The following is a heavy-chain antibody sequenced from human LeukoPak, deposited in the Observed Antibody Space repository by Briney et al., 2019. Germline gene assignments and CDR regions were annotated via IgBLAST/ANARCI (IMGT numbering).Heavy chain of an antibody. CDR1: GFTFSSFA. J-gene: IGHJ5*02. D-gene: IGHD2-2*01. V-gene: IGHV3-23*01. CDR3: ARDLGCSSTIGYGNWFDP. Sequence: WGSLRLSCAVSGFTFSSFAMSWVRNAPGKGLELVSAINGCGGSTYYADSVQGRFTISRDNSENTLYLQMNSLRAEDAAVYYCARDLGCSSTIGYGNWFDPWGQGTLVTASS. CDR2: INGCGGST.